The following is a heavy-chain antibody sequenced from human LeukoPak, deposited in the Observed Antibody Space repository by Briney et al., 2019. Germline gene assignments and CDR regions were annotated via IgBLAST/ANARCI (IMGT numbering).Heavy chain of an antibody. V-gene: IGHV3-7*01. CDR1: GFTFSTYW. Sequence: GGSLRLSCAASGFTFSTYWMSWVRQAPGKGLEWVANMNQDGGEKNYVDSVKGRFTISRDNAKNSLYLQMNSLRVEDTAVYYCARNAFDTWGQGTMVTVSS. CDR2: MNQDGGEK. J-gene: IGHJ3*02. CDR3: ARNAFDT.